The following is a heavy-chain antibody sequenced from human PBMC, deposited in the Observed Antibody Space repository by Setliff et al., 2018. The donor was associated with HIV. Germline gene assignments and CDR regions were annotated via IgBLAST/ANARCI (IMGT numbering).Heavy chain of an antibody. CDR3: ARGPRITLIEVVTSDYYYGMDV. J-gene: IGHJ6*02. CDR1: GGAFSGYY. CDR2: INHSGST. Sequence: ETLSLTCAVYGGAFSGYYWSWIRQPPGKGLEWIGEINHSGSTNYNPSLKSRVTISVDASKNHFSLKVSSVTAADTAVYYCARGPRITLIEVVTSDYYYGMDVWGQGTTVTVSS. D-gene: IGHD3-22*01. V-gene: IGHV4-34*01.